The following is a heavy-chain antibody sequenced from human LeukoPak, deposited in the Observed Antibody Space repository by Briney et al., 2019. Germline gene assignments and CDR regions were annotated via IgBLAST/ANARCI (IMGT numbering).Heavy chain of an antibody. J-gene: IGHJ4*02. CDR2: IIPIFGTA. CDR3: GSKRGYSYGLDY. Sequence: GASVKVSCKASGGTFSSYAISWVRQAPGQGLEWMGGIIPIFGTANYAQKFQGRVTITADESTSTGYMELSSLRSEDTAVYYCGSKRGYSYGLDYWGQGTLVTVSS. CDR1: GGTFSSYA. V-gene: IGHV1-69*01. D-gene: IGHD5-18*01.